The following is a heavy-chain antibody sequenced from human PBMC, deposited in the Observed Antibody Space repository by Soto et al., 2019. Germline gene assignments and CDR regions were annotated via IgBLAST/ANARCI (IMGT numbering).Heavy chain of an antibody. Sequence: QLQLQESGSGLVKPSQTLSLTCAVSGGSISSGGYSWSWIRQPPGKGLALIGYIYHSGSTYYNPSLKSRVTISVDRSKNQFSLKLSSVPAAETAVYCCAGGPGVARNYWGQGTLVTVSS. CDR3: AGGPGVARNY. CDR1: GGSISSGGYS. J-gene: IGHJ4*02. V-gene: IGHV4-30-2*01. D-gene: IGHD5-12*01. CDR2: IYHSGST.